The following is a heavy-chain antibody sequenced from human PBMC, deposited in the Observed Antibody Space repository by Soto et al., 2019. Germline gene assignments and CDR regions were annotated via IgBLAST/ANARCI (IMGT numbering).Heavy chain of an antibody. CDR3: ARGMAEEQIFYYFDY. CDR1: GFSFSNYG. V-gene: IGHV3-23*01. J-gene: IGHJ4*02. CDR2: ISGSGGST. D-gene: IGHD3-9*01. Sequence: GGSLRLSCAASGFSFSNYGMTWVRQAPGKGLEWVSAISGSGGSTYYADSVKGRFTISRDNSKNTLSLQMNSLRAEDTAVYYCARGMAEEQIFYYFDYWGQGA.